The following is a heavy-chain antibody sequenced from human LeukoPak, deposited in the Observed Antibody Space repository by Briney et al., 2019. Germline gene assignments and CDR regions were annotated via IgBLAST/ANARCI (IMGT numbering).Heavy chain of an antibody. Sequence: GGSLRLSCAASGLTFSTYWMSWVRQAPGKGLEWVANIKQDGSDKFYVDSVKGRFTISRDNAKNSMYLQMNSLRAEDTAVYYCARVLPVASRDYWGQGTLVTVSS. J-gene: IGHJ4*02. V-gene: IGHV3-7*01. CDR3: ARVLPVASRDY. CDR1: GLTFSTYW. CDR2: IKQDGSDK. D-gene: IGHD2-2*01.